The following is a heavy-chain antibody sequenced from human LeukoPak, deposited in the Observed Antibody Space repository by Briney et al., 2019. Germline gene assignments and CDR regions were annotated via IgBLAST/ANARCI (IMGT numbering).Heavy chain of an antibody. CDR1: GFTFSTYW. V-gene: IGHV3-7*01. Sequence: GGSLRLSRAAPGFTFSTYWMSWVRQAPGKGLEWVANIKQDGRDIYYVDSVKGRFTISRDNAKNSLYLQMSSLRAEDTAVYYCTRGGRLHRQSPYWGQGTLVTVSS. CDR2: IKQDGRDI. CDR3: TRGGRLHRQSPY. J-gene: IGHJ4*02. D-gene: IGHD3-16*01.